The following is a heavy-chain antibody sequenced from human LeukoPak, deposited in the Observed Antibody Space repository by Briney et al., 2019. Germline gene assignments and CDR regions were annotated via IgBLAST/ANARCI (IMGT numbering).Heavy chain of an antibody. CDR2: INHSGST. D-gene: IGHD3-22*01. J-gene: IGHJ4*02. V-gene: IGHV4-34*01. CDR3: ARGGDDSSGYLFDY. CDR1: GFTFSSYG. Sequence: LRLSCAASGFTFSSYGMHWVRQPPGKGLEWIGEINHSGSTNYNPSLKSRVTISVDTSKNQFSLKLSSVTAADTAVYYCARGGDDSSGYLFDYWGQGTLVTVSS.